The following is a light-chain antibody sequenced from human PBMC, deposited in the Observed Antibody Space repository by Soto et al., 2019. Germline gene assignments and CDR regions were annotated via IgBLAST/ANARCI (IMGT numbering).Light chain of an antibody. CDR2: DVS. CDR3: SSYTSSSTNWV. J-gene: IGLJ3*02. CDR1: SSDVGGYNY. Sequence: QSVLTQPASVSGSPGQSITISCTGTSSDVGGYNYVSWYQQHPGKAPKLMIYDVSNRPSGVSIRFSGSKSGNTASLTISGLQTEDEADYYCSSYTSSSTNWVFGGGTKLTV. V-gene: IGLV2-14*01.